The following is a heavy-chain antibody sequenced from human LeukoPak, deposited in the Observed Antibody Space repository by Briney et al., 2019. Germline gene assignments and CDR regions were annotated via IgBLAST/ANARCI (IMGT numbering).Heavy chain of an antibody. V-gene: IGHV4-30-2*01. CDR1: GGSISSGGYS. J-gene: IGHJ3*02. CDR2: IYHSGST. Sequence: SETLSLTCAVSGGSISSGGYSWSWIRQPPGKGLEWIGYIYHSGSTYYNPSLKSRVTISVDRSKNQFSLKLSSVTAADTAVYYCARGHRGTFDIWGQGTMVTVSS. D-gene: IGHD2-15*01. CDR3: ARGHRGTFDI.